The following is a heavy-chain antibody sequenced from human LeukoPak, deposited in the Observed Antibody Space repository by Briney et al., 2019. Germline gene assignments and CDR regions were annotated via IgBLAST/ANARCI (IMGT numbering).Heavy chain of an antibody. CDR2: IFPTSRET. J-gene: IGHJ4*02. CDR3: ATYRQVMLPFES. Sequence: GGSLRLSCAASGFTFSSFAMIWVRQPPGKGLEWVSSIFPTSRETHYADSVRGRFTISRDNSKSTLSLQMNSLRAEDTAIYYCATYRQVMLPFESWGQGTLVTVSS. D-gene: IGHD5-18*01. V-gene: IGHV3-23*01. CDR1: GFTFSSFA.